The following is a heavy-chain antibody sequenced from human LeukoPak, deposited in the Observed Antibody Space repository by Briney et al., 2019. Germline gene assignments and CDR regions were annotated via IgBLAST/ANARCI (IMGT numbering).Heavy chain of an antibody. CDR2: INPNSGGT. Sequence: ASVKVSCKASGYTFTDNHMYWIRQAPGQGPECMGSINPNSGGTNYAQKFQGRITMTRDTSVSTAYMELSRLTSDDTAIYFCARELGRNAFDIWGQGTMVTVSP. CDR1: GYTFTDNH. V-gene: IGHV1-2*02. J-gene: IGHJ3*02. CDR3: ARELGRNAFDI. D-gene: IGHD7-27*01.